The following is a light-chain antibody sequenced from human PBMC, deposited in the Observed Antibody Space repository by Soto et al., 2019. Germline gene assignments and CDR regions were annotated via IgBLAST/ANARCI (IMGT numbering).Light chain of an antibody. CDR2: DAS. V-gene: IGKV3D-15*01. Sequence: EIVLTQSPATLSLSPGERAALSCRASQSVSSYLAWYQQKPGQAPRLLIYDASTRATGIPARFSGSGSGTEFTLTISSLQSEDFAVYYCQQYHNWPITFGQGTRLRL. J-gene: IGKJ5*01. CDR3: QQYHNWPIT. CDR1: QSVSSY.